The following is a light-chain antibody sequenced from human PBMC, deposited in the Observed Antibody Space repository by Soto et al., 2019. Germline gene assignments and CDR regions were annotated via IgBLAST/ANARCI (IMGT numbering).Light chain of an antibody. CDR2: GAS. J-gene: IGKJ5*01. V-gene: IGKV3-20*01. CDR1: QSVSSNY. Sequence: EIVLTQSPCTLSLSPGERATLSCRASQSVSSNYLAWYQQKPGQAPRLLIYGASSRATGIPDRFSGSGSGTDFTLTISRLDPEDFAVYYCQQYASSPITFGQGTRLEI. CDR3: QQYASSPIT.